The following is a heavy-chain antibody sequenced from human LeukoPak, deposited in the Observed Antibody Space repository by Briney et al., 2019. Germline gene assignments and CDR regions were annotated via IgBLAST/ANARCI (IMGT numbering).Heavy chain of an antibody. CDR2: ISSSSGSIM. D-gene: IGHD6-19*01. J-gene: IGHJ4*02. V-gene: IGHV3-11*04. CDR3: ARTPQGWDYFDY. Sequence: KTGGSLRLSCAASGFTFSDYYMSWIRQVPGKGLEWVSYISSSSGSIMYYADSVKGRFTISRDNSKNTLYLQMNSLRAEDTAVYYCARTPQGWDYFDYWGQGTLVTVSS. CDR1: GFTFSDYY.